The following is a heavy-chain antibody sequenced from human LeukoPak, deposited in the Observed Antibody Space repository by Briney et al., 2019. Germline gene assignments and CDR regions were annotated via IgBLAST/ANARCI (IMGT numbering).Heavy chain of an antibody. J-gene: IGHJ4*02. CDR3: AKCSAYYYDSSLSDYFDY. CDR2: ISSSFGST. CDR1: GFTFSTYA. D-gene: IGHD3-22*01. Sequence: GGSLRLSCAASGFTFSTYAMSWVRQAPGKGLEWVSAISSSFGSTYYADSVKGRFTISRDNSKNTLYLQMNSLRAEDTAEYYCAKCSAYYYDSSLSDYFDYWGQGTLVTVSS. V-gene: IGHV3-23*01.